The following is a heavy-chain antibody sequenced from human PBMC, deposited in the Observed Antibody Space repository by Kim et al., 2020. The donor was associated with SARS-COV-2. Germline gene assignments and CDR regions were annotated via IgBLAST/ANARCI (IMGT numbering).Heavy chain of an antibody. D-gene: IGHD3-10*01. CDR1: GFTFSDYY. Sequence: GGSLRLSCAASGFTFSDYYMSWIRQAPGKGLEWVSYISSSSSYTNYADSVKGRFTISRDNAKNSLYLQMNSLRAEDTAVYYCARGITMVRGIYYYGMDVWGQGTTVTVSS. V-gene: IGHV3-11*06. CDR2: ISSSSSYT. J-gene: IGHJ6*02. CDR3: ARGITMVRGIYYYGMDV.